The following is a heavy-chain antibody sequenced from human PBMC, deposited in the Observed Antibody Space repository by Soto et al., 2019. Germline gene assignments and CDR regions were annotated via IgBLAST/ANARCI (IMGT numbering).Heavy chain of an antibody. CDR1: GFTFSGSA. CDR2: IRSKANSYAT. J-gene: IGHJ6*02. Sequence: SLRLSCAASGFTFSGSAMHWVRQASGKGLEWVGRIRSKANSYATAYAASVKGRFTISRDDSKNTAYLQMNSLKTEDTAVYYCTRSNYYYYYGMDVWGQGTTVTVSS. V-gene: IGHV3-73*01. CDR3: TRSNYYYYYGMDV.